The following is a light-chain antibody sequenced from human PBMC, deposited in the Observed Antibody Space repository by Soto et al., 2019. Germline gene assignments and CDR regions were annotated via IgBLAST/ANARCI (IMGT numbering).Light chain of an antibody. CDR2: EGI. Sequence: QSVLTQPASVSGSPGQSITISCTGTSSVVGSYNLVSWYQQHPGKAPKLIIYEGIKRPAGVSNRFSGSKSGNTASLTISGLQAEDEDDYFCCSYEVYSTVVVFDGGTKLTVL. CDR1: SSVVGSYNL. J-gene: IGLJ3*02. CDR3: CSYEVYSTVVV. V-gene: IGLV2-23*03.